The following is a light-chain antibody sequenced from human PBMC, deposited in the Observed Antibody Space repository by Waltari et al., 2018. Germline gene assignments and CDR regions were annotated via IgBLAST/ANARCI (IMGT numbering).Light chain of an antibody. CDR1: ALPKQY. Sequence: SYELTQPPSVSVSPGQTARITCSGDALPKQYAYWYQQKPGQAPVLVIYKDSERPSGIPERFSGSSSGTTVTLTISGVQAEDEADYYCQSADSSLAVFGGGTKLTVL. V-gene: IGLV3-25*03. CDR3: QSADSSLAV. J-gene: IGLJ3*02. CDR2: KDS.